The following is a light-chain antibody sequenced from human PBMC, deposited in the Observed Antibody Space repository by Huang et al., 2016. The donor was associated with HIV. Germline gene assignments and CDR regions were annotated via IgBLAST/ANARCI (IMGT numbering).Light chain of an antibody. CDR3: QQYGSAPVT. CDR2: DAS. CDR1: QSVSSDY. Sequence: EIVLTQSPVTLSLAPGERVTLPCGASQSVSSDYLAWYQQKPGLAPRLLIYDASIRATGVPDRFSGSGSGTDFTLSISYLEPEDFAVYYCQQYGSAPVTFGHGTRLEI. V-gene: IGKV3D-20*01. J-gene: IGKJ1*01.